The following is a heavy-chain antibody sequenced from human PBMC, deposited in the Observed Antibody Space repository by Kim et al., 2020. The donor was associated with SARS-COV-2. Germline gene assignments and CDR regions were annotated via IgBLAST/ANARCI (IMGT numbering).Heavy chain of an antibody. CDR1: GGSFSGYY. J-gene: IGHJ4*02. V-gene: IGHV4-34*01. CDR3: ARGGDYIVGYYYFDY. Sequence: SETLSLTCAVYGGSFSGYYWSWIRQPPGKGLEWIGEINHSGSTNYNPSLKSRVTISVDTSKNQLSLKLSSVTAADTAVYYCARGGDYIVGYYYFDYWGQGTLVTVSS. CDR2: INHSGST. D-gene: IGHD2-15*01.